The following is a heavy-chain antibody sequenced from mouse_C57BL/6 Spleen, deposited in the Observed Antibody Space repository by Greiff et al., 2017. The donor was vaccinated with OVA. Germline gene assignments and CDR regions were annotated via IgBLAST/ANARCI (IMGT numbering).Heavy chain of an antibody. D-gene: IGHD4-1*01. CDR1: GYTFTSYW. Sequence: QVQLKQPGAELVKPGASVKLSCKASGYTFTSYWMHWVKQRPGQGLEWIGMIHPNSGSTNYNEKFKSKATLTVDKSSSTAYMQLSSLTSEDSAVYYCANPSSGSWFAYWGQGTLVTVSA. J-gene: IGHJ3*01. CDR2: IHPNSGST. CDR3: ANPSSGSWFAY. V-gene: IGHV1-64*01.